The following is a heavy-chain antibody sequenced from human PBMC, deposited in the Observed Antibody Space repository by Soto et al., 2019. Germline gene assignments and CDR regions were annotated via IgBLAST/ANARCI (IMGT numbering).Heavy chain of an antibody. D-gene: IGHD5-12*01. CDR1: GGSISGHS. CDR3: VRGRSYSVYDF. CDR2: IYPSGST. V-gene: IGHV4-4*07. Sequence: SETLSLTCTVSGGSISGHSWIWIRQPAGKGLEWIGHIYPSGSTSYNPSLRSRVTMSLDTSSNQISLNLTSVTAADTAVFYCVRGRSYSVYDFWGPGTLVTVSS. J-gene: IGHJ4*02.